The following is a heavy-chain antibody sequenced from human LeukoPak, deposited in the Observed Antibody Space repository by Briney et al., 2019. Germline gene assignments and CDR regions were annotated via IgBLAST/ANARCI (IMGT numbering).Heavy chain of an antibody. Sequence: SETLSLTFSIYGGSFSDYYWSWIRQPPGKGLEWIGEINHSGSTNYNPSLKSRVTISVDTSKNQFSLKLSSVTAADTVVYYCASRGSGRRYFDWLLSARYYYGMDVWGQGTTVTVSS. CDR2: INHSGST. CDR3: ASRGSGRRYFDWLLSARYYYGMDV. J-gene: IGHJ6*02. CDR1: GGSFSDYY. V-gene: IGHV4-34*01. D-gene: IGHD3-9*01.